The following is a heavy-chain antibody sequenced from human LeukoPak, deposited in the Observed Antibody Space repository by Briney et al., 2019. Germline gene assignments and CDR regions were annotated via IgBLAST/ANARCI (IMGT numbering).Heavy chain of an antibody. CDR1: GFSLSTSGVG. CDR3: AHRLSFTSNGVNWGDYFDY. Sequence: SGPTLLKPTQTLTLTCTFPGFSLSTSGVGVGCIRQPPGKPLEWLALIYWDDDKRYSPSLKSRLTITKDTSKNPVVLTMTNMDPVDTATYYCAHRLSFTSNGVNWGDYFDYWGQGTLVTVSS. V-gene: IGHV2-5*02. CDR2: IYWDDDK. D-gene: IGHD7-27*01. J-gene: IGHJ4*02.